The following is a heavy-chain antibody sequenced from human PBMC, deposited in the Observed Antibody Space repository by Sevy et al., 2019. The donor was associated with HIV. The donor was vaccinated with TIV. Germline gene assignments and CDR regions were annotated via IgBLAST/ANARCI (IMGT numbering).Heavy chain of an antibody. J-gene: IGHJ4*02. CDR2: IKSRTEGGTP. Sequence: GGSLRLSCAASGFTFSNVWMSWVRQAPGKGLERVGHIKSRTEGGTPNYAAPGKGRFNISRDDSKSNLFLQMNSLKTEDTAVYYCTTGGSILQHWGQGTLVTVSS. CDR1: GFTFSNVW. CDR3: TTGGSILQH. D-gene: IGHD2-21*01. V-gene: IGHV3-15*01.